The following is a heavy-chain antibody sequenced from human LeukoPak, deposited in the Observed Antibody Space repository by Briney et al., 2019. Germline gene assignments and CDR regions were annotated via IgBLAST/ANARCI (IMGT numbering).Heavy chain of an antibody. CDR1: GDSISSGGFY. CDR2: IYYSGST. D-gene: IGHD4-17*01. Sequence: SETLSLTCSVSGDSISSGGFYWSWLRQPQGKGLEWIGYIYYSGSTNYNPSLKSRVTISVGTSKNQFSLKLSSVTAADTAVYYCARGSVTTSFADYWGQGTLVTVSS. J-gene: IGHJ4*02. V-gene: IGHV4-61*08. CDR3: ARGSVTTSFADY.